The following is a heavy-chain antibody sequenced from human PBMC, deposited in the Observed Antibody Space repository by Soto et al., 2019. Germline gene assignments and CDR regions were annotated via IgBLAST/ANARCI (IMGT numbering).Heavy chain of an antibody. CDR2: IYPYDSDT. Sequence: GESLKISCQTSGFSFTSHWIGWVRQMPGKGLEWMGIIYPYDSDTRYSPSFQGQVTISADKSIGTAYLQWSSLKASDTAIYFCARQAYDTSGYRYFDFWGQGTLVTVSS. V-gene: IGHV5-51*01. J-gene: IGHJ4*02. CDR1: GFSFTSHW. CDR3: ARQAYDTSGYRYFDF. D-gene: IGHD3-22*01.